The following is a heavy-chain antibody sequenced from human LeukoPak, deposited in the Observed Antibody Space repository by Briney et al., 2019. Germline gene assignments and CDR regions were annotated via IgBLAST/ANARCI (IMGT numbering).Heavy chain of an antibody. J-gene: IGHJ4*02. V-gene: IGHV4-34*01. Sequence: PSETLSLTCAVSGGSFSGYYWSWIRQPPGKGLEWIGEINHSGSTNYNPSLKSRVTISVDTSKNQFSLKLSSVTAADTAVYYCARGRGSSGWYSDYWGQGTLVTVSS. CDR3: ARGRGSSGWYSDY. D-gene: IGHD6-19*01. CDR2: INHSGST. CDR1: GGSFSGYY.